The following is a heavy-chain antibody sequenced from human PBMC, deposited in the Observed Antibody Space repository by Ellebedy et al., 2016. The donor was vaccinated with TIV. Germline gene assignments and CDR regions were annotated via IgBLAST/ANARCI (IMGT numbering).Heavy chain of an antibody. CDR3: AGVGLWFGDLDY. V-gene: IGHV3-21*01. J-gene: IGHJ4*02. CDR2: ISSTSSFI. Sequence: GESLKISCAASGFTFSSYTMNWVRQAPGKGLEWVSSISSTSSFIYYADSVKGRFTISRDNAKNSLYLQMNSLRAEDTAVYYCAGVGLWFGDLDYWGQGTLVTVSS. D-gene: IGHD3-10*01. CDR1: GFTFSSYT.